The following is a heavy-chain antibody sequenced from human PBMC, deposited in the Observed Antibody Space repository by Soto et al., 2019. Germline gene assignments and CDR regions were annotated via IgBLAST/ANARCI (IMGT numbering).Heavy chain of an antibody. Sequence: SVKVSCKASGGTFSSYAISWVRQAPGQGLEWMGGIIPIFGTANYAQKFQGRVTITADESTSTAYMELSSLRSEDTAVYYCARSTMVQGVMFYGMDVWGQGTTVTVSS. CDR1: GGTFSSYA. V-gene: IGHV1-69*13. D-gene: IGHD3-10*01. CDR2: IIPIFGTA. J-gene: IGHJ6*02. CDR3: ARSTMVQGVMFYGMDV.